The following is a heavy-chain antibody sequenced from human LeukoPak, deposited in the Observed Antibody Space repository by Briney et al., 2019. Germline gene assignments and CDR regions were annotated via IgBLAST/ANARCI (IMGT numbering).Heavy chain of an antibody. Sequence: GGSLRLSCAASRFTFSTYSMNWVRQAPGKGLEWVSAISGSGGSTYYADSVKGRFTISRDNSKNTLYLQMNSLRAEDTAVYYCAKDGYYYDSSGYRNWGQGTLVTVSS. CDR3: AKDGYYYDSSGYRN. D-gene: IGHD3-22*01. V-gene: IGHV3-23*01. J-gene: IGHJ4*02. CDR2: ISGSGGST. CDR1: RFTFSTYS.